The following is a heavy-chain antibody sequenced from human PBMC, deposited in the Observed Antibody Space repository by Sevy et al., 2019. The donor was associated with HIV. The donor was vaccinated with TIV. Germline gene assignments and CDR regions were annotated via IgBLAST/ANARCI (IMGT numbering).Heavy chain of an antibody. CDR3: ARAFGSSWYGGGFFDY. CDR2: ISSSGSYI. D-gene: IGHD6-13*01. V-gene: IGHV3-21*01. J-gene: IGHJ4*02. Sequence: GGSLRLSCAASGFTFSSYGMNWVRQAPGKGLEWVSSISSSGSYIYYADSVKGRFTISRDNAKNSLYLQMNSLRAEDTAVYYCARAFGSSWYGGGFFDYWGQGTLVTVSS. CDR1: GFTFSSYG.